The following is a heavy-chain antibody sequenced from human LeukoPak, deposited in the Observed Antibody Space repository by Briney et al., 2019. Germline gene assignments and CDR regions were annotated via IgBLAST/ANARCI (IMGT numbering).Heavy chain of an antibody. Sequence: SETLSLTCSVSAGSICSYYWSWIRQPPGTGLEWIGYIYYSGSTNYNPSLKSRVTISVDTSKNQFSLKLSSVTAADTAVYYCARIAAASAPAFDIWGQGTMVTVSS. D-gene: IGHD6-13*01. CDR2: IYYSGST. J-gene: IGHJ3*02. CDR1: AGSICSYY. V-gene: IGHV4-59*01. CDR3: ARIAAASAPAFDI.